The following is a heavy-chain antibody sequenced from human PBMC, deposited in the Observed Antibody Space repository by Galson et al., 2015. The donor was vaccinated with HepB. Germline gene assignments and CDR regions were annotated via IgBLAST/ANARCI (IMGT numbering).Heavy chain of an antibody. CDR2: IYPGDSDT. CDR1: GYKFTNYW. D-gene: IGHD2-2*01. CDR3: ARASTSGYCSSTSGYSGHDPVCYFDY. Sequence: QSGAEVKKPGESLRISCKASGYKFTNYWIGWVRQMPGKGLEWMGIIYPGDSDTRYSPSFQGQVTISADRSISTAYLQWSSLKASDTAMYYCARASTSGYCSSTSGYSGHDPVCYFDYWGPGTLVTVSS. J-gene: IGHJ4*02. V-gene: IGHV5-51*01.